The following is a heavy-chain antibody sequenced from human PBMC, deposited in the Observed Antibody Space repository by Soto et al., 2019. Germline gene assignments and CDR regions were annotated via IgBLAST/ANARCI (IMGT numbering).Heavy chain of an antibody. CDR3: ARGRDGSNYYFDY. CDR2: IVPIFGKA. CDR1: GGTFSDSV. J-gene: IGHJ4*02. D-gene: IGHD3-10*01. V-gene: IGHV1-69*13. Sequence: SVKVSCKASGGTFSDSVTSWVRQAPGQGLEWMGGIVPIFGKANLAEKFQDRVTITADESTRTAYMKLTSLRSEDTAAYYCARGRDGSNYYFDYCDQGTLVTVSS.